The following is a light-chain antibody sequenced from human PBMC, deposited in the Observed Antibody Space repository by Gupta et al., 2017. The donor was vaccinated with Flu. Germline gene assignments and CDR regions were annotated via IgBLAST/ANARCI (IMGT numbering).Light chain of an antibody. CDR2: KAS. CDR1: QCINKW. Sequence: DIQMTQSPSVLSGSVGDRVTITCRASQCINKWLALYQQKPGKAPKLLIYKASTLHDGVPWRFSGSGFGTEFTLTISSREPDDFATYYCQQESNSSYAFGQGTKMDIK. V-gene: IGKV1-5*03. J-gene: IGKJ2*01. CDR3: QQESNSSYA.